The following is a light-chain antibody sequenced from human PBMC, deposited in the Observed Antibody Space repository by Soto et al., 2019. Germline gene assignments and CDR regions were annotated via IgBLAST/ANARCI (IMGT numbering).Light chain of an antibody. CDR1: STNIGAGYD. CDR3: QSYDSSLPSV. V-gene: IGLV1-40*01. Sequence: QSVLTHLPSFPGSPGQRFTIPCTGSSTNIGAGYDVHWYQQLPGTAPTLLTFGACNRPSGVPPPFSRSKPGTSASLAITGLQAEDEADYYCQSYDSSLPSVFGTGTKVSVL. J-gene: IGLJ1*01. CDR2: GAC.